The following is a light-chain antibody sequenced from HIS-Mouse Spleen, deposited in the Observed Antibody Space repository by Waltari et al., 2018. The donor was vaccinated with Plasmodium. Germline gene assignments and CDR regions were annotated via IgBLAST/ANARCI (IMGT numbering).Light chain of an antibody. J-gene: IGLJ2*01. CDR2: EVS. Sequence: QSALTQPPSASGPPGQSATISCTGTSSDVGGYNYVSWYQQHPGKAPNLMIYEVSKRPSGVPDRFSGSKSGNTASLTVSGLQAEDEADYYCSSYAGSNNLVFGGGTKLTVL. V-gene: IGLV2-8*01. CDR3: SSYAGSNNLV. CDR1: SSDVGGYNY.